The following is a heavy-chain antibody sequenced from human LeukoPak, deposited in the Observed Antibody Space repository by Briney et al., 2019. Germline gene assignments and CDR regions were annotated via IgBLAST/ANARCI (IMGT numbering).Heavy chain of an antibody. Sequence: GGSLRLSCAGSGFSFSSYGMRGGRQAPGGGLVWWAFIRSDGSNKYYADSVKGRFTISRDNSKNTLYLQMNSLRAADTAVYYCARILDSAWGELGYWGQGTLVTVSS. D-gene: IGHD6-19*01. CDR2: IRSDGSNK. J-gene: IGHJ4*02. CDR1: GFSFSSYG. CDR3: ARILDSAWGELGY. V-gene: IGHV3-30*02.